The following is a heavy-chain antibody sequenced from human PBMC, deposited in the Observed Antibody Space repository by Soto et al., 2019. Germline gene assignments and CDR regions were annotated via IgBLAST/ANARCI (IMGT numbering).Heavy chain of an antibody. CDR1: GGSISSGDYY. CDR3: ARASATLYYYGMDV. CDR2: IYYSGST. V-gene: IGHV4-30-4*01. D-gene: IGHD3-10*01. Sequence: SETLSLTCTVSGGSISSGDYYWSWIRQPPGKGLEWIGYIYYSGSTYYNPSLKSRVTISVDTSKNQFSLRLSSVTAADTAVYYCARASATLYYYGMDVWGQGTTVTVSS. J-gene: IGHJ6*02.